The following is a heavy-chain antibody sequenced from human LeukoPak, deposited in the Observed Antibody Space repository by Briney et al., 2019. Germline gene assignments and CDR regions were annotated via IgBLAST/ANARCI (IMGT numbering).Heavy chain of an antibody. J-gene: IGHJ4*02. CDR3: ASCDCYSNYLFRYFDY. Sequence: AASVKVSCKASGGTFSSYAISWVRQAPGQGLEWMGGIIPIFGTANYAQKFQGRVTITADESTSTAYMELSSLRSEDTAVYYCASCDCYSNYLFRYFDYWGQGTLVTVSS. D-gene: IGHD4-11*01. CDR1: GGTFSSYA. CDR2: IIPIFGTA. V-gene: IGHV1-69*13.